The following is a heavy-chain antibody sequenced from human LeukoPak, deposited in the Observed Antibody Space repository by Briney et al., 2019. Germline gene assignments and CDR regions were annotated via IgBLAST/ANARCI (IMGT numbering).Heavy chain of an antibody. CDR3: ERVNYPRSWHSVDC. D-gene: IGHD6-13*01. J-gene: IGHJ6*01. CDR1: GDSISSGGYH. Sequence: PSQTLSLTCTVSGDSISSGGYHWNSVRQRPGKGLEWIGYIYDSGSTYYSPSLKSRLTISVDTSKNQFSLRLNSVTAADTGVYYCERVNYPRSWHSVDCWG. V-gene: IGHV4-31*03. CDR2: IYDSGST.